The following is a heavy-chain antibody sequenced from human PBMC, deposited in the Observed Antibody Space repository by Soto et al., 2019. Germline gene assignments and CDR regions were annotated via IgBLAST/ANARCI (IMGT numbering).Heavy chain of an antibody. CDR2: VSNSGGRT. CDR1: GFTFRYYH. Sequence: GGSLRLSCAVSGFTFRYYHMGWVRQAPGKGPEWVSFVSNSGGRTEYEDYVRGRFTISRDNADNTLSLQMNSLAVDDTAVYYCVRKGYEPGWYHDQWGQGTLVTVSS. CDR3: VRKGYEPGWYHDQ. V-gene: IGHV3-23*03. J-gene: IGHJ4*02. D-gene: IGHD6-19*01.